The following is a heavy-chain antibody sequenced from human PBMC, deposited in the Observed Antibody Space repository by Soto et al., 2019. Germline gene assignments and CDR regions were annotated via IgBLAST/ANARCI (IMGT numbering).Heavy chain of an antibody. Sequence: QLQLQESGPGLVKPSETLSLTCTVSGDSISSSNYYWGWIRQPPGKGLEWIGSIHYSGSTYYNPSLTSRVTLSVAISENRFALTVTSVPAAATAVYYCARRECRRRTCFFGPWGQGTLVTVSS. CDR3: ARRECRRRTCFFGP. J-gene: IGHJ5*02. CDR1: GDSISSSNYY. V-gene: IGHV4-39*02. CDR2: IHYSGST. D-gene: IGHD2-15*01.